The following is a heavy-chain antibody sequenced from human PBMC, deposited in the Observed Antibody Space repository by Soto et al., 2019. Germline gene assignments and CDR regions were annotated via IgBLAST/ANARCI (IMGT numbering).Heavy chain of an antibody. CDR2: IYYSGNT. V-gene: IGHV4-61*08. CDR1: GDSVTSGDYY. Sequence: QVQLQESGPGLVKPSETLSLTCTVSGDSVTSGDYYWSWIRQPPGKGLEWIGYIYYSGNTNYSPSLKSRVAISLDTSHNQFSLKLGSVTAADTAVYFCARIPVDTYMTYWFDPWGQGTLVTVSS. D-gene: IGHD5-18*01. J-gene: IGHJ5*01. CDR3: ARIPVDTYMTYWFDP.